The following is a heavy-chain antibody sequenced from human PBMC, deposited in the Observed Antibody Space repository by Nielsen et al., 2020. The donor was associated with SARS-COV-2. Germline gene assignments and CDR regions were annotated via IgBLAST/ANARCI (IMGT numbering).Heavy chain of an antibody. CDR3: TRDHFWSGYYGY. CDR1: GFSFSGFA. J-gene: IGHJ4*02. D-gene: IGHD3-3*02. V-gene: IGHV3-73*01. Sequence: GESLKISCAASGFSFSGFAMHWVRQASGKGLEWLGRIRSYANEYATAYTASVKGRFTISRDDSKNTAYLQMNSLKTEDTAVYYCTRDHFWSGYYGYWGQGTLVTVSS. CDR2: IRSYANEYAT.